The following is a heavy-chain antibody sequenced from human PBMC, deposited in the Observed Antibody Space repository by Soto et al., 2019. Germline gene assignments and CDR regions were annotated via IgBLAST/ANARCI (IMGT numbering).Heavy chain of an antibody. Sequence: EVQLVESGGGLIQPGGSLRLSCAASGFTVSSNYMSWVRQAPGKGLEWVSVIYSGGSTYYVDSVKGRFTISRDNSKNTLYIQMNSLRAEDTAVYYCARDRVKNYYGMDVWGQGTTVTVSS. CDR3: ARDRVKNYYGMDV. CDR2: IYSGGST. J-gene: IGHJ6*02. V-gene: IGHV3-53*01. CDR1: GFTVSSNY. D-gene: IGHD3-10*01.